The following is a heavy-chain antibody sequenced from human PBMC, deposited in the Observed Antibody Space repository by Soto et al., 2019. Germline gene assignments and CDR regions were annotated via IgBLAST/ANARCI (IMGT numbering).Heavy chain of an antibody. D-gene: IGHD2-21*02. CDR1: GYPFTDYY. J-gene: IGHJ6*02. CDR3: ARIGTVGTGVLGYYYGMDV. CDR2: INTRAGST. Sequence: ASVKVSCKASGYPFTDYYVHWVRQAPGQGLEWMGFINTRAGSTSYTQNFQGRVTMTRDTSTSTVYMEVSSLRSADTAVYYCARIGTVGTGVLGYYYGMDVWGQGTTVTVSS. V-gene: IGHV1-46*01.